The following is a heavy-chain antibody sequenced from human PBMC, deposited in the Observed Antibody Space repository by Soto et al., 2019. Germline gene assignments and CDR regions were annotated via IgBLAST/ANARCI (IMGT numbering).Heavy chain of an antibody. Sequence: SETLSLTCTVSGDSISSYYWSWIRQPPGKGLECIGYIYYSGSTNYDPSLKSRVTISADTSKNQFSLKLSSVTAADTAVYYCASGGQLEAYFYGLDVWGQGTTVTVSS. J-gene: IGHJ6*02. CDR3: ASGGQLEAYFYGLDV. V-gene: IGHV4-59*01. CDR1: GDSISSYY. D-gene: IGHD6-13*01. CDR2: IYYSGST.